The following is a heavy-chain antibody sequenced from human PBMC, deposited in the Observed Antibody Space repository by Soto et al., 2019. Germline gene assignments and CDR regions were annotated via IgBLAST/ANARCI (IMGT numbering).Heavy chain of an antibody. CDR1: GFSLSADGVG. CDR2: IYWDDDK. CDR3: AHAYGGTSWTNDAFDV. J-gene: IGHJ3*01. V-gene: IGHV2-5*02. Sequence: KESGPTLVKPTQTLTLTCTFSGFSLSADGVGVGWIRQPPGKALEWLALIYWDDDKRYRPSLKSRLTITKDTSKNQVVLTMTNMDPVDTATYYCAHAYGGTSWTNDAFDVWGQGTVVTVSS. D-gene: IGHD2-2*01.